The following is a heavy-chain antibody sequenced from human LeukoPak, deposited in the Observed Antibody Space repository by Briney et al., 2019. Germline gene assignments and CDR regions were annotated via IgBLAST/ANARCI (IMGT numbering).Heavy chain of an antibody. CDR3: ARLGRSWYYFDY. V-gene: IGHV4-31*03. Sequence: PSETLSLTCTVSGGSISSGGYYWSWIRQHPGKGLEWIGYIYYSGSTYYNPSLKSRVTISVDTSKNQFSLKLSSVTAADTAVYYCARLGRSWYYFDYWGQGTLVTVSS. CDR2: IYYSGST. CDR1: GGSISSGGYY. J-gene: IGHJ4*02. D-gene: IGHD6-13*01.